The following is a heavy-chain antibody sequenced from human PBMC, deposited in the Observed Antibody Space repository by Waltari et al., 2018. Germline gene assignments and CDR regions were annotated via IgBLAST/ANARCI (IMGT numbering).Heavy chain of an antibody. J-gene: IGHJ4*02. CDR3: SRQVLGYCTSAACRRLES. CDR2: VYHDGTT. D-gene: IGHD2-2*03. CDR1: GYAVNIGFY. V-gene: IGHV4-38-2*01. Sequence: QVQLLESGPGLVKSSETLSLTCDVSGYAVNIGFYWGWIRQAPGEGLGWVATVYHDGTTFYTPSLKSRLSVSMDTSKNQISLTLKSVTAADTAVYHCSRQVLGYCTSAACRRLESWGQGTLVTVSS.